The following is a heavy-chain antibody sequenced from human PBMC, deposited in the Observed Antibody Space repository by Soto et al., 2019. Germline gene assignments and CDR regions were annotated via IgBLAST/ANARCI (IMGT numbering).Heavy chain of an antibody. CDR3: TTGGYCSGGSCYSEVYFDY. D-gene: IGHD2-15*01. CDR2: IKSKTDGGTT. CDR1: GFTFSNAW. V-gene: IGHV3-15*07. J-gene: IGHJ4*02. Sequence: GGSLRLSCAASGFTFSNAWMNWVRQAPGKGLEWVGRIKSKTDGGTTDYAAPVKGRFTISRDDSKNTLYLQMNSLKTEDTAVYYCTTGGYCSGGSCYSEVYFDYWGQGTLVTVSS.